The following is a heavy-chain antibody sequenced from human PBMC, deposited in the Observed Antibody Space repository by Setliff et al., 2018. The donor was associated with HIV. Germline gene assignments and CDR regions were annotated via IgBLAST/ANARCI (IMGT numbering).Heavy chain of an antibody. J-gene: IGHJ4*01. CDR3: ARDKYSAGSYSLDY. Sequence: ASVKVSCKASGGTFSSYAINWVRQAPGQGLEWMGIINASGGSTTYAQKLQGRVTMTRDTSTSTVYMELRSLRSEDTAVYYCARDKYSAGSYSLDYWGQETLVTVSS. CDR1: GGTFSSYA. D-gene: IGHD3-10*01. CDR2: INASGGST. V-gene: IGHV1-46*04.